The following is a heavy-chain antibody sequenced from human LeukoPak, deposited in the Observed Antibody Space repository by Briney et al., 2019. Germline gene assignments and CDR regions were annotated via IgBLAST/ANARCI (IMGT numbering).Heavy chain of an antibody. CDR3: ARDRSLSVAGIFDY. CDR2: SNSGGSSV. V-gene: IGHV3-48*02. Sequence: GGSLRLSCIGSGFSFSNYRMNWVRKAPGKGLEWISYSNSGGSSVSYAESVHGRFTISRHNAKNSLYLQMNSLRDEDTAVYYCARDRSLSVAGIFDYWGQGTLVTVSS. CDR1: GFSFSNYR. D-gene: IGHD6-19*01. J-gene: IGHJ4*02.